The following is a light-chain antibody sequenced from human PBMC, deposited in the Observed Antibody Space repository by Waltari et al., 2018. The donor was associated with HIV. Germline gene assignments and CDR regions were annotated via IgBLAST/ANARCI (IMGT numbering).Light chain of an antibody. V-gene: IGLV2-11*01. CDR2: DVI. CDR3: CSYAGSYTWV. Sequence: QSALTQPRSVSGSPGQSVTISCTGTSRAVGGYNSVSWYQQHPGKAPKLIIYDVIKRPSGVPDRFSGSKSGNTASLTISGLQAEDEADYYCCSYAGSYTWVFGGGTKLTVL. J-gene: IGLJ3*02. CDR1: SRAVGGYNS.